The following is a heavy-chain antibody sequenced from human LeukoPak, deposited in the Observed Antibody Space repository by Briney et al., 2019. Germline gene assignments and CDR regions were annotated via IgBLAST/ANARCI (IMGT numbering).Heavy chain of an antibody. CDR3: ARDHGYYYDSSGYYYDY. CDR1: GFTFSSYA. Sequence: GGSLRLSCAATGFTFSSYAMSWVRQAPGKGLEWVSAISGSGGSTYYADSVKGRFTISRDNSKNTLYLQMNSLRAEDTAVYYCARDHGYYYDSSGYYYDYWGQGTLVTVSS. CDR2: ISGSGGST. D-gene: IGHD3-22*01. V-gene: IGHV3-23*01. J-gene: IGHJ4*02.